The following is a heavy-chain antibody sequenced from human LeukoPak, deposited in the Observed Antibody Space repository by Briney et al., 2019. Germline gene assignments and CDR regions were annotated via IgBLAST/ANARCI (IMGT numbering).Heavy chain of an antibody. Sequence: GGSLSLSCAASGFPFSTYNMNWVRQPPGKGLEWVAAILGNGKRTYYTDSVKDRFTISRDNSKNTLYLQMHTLRVEDTAVYYCGTPQSPSRGFYMDVWGKGTMVTVSS. CDR2: ILGNGKRT. CDR3: GTPQSPSRGFYMDV. J-gene: IGHJ6*03. V-gene: IGHV3-23*01. CDR1: GFPFSTYN.